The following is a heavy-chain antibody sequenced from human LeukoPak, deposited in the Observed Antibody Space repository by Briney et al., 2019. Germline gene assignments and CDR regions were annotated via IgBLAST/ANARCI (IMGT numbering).Heavy chain of an antibody. J-gene: IGHJ6*03. D-gene: IGHD6-6*01. CDR3: ARDRGIAARTYYYYYMDV. V-gene: IGHV4-59*11. CDR1: GGSISSHY. CDR2: IYYSGST. Sequence: WETLSLTCTVSGGSISSHYWSWIRQPPGKGLQWIGYIYYSGSTNYNPSLKSRVTISVDTSKNQFSLKLSSVTAADTAVYYCARDRGIAARTYYYYYMDVCGKGTTVTVSS.